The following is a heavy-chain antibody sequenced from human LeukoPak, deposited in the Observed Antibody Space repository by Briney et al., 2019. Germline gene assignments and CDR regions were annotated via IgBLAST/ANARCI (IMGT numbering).Heavy chain of an antibody. Sequence: GGSLRLSCAASGFTFNNYAMSWVRQAPGKGLEWVSTFSGSGGSTYYADSVKGRFTISRDNSKNTLYLQMNSLGAEDTAVYYCARETVNWNSPFDYWGQGTLVTVSS. CDR3: ARETVNWNSPFDY. CDR2: FSGSGGST. V-gene: IGHV3-23*01. J-gene: IGHJ4*02. D-gene: IGHD1-7*01. CDR1: GFTFNNYA.